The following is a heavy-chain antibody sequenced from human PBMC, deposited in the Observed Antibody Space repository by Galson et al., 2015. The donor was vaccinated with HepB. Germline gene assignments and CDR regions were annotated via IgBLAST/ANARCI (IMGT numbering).Heavy chain of an antibody. CDR1: GFTFSDYY. J-gene: IGHJ4*02. V-gene: IGHV3-30*03. CDR3: ARVSVTITTYDY. D-gene: IGHD4-17*01. Sequence: SLRLSCAASGFTFSDYYMSWIRQAPGKGLEWVAVISYDGSNKYYADSVKGRFTISRDNSKNTLYLQMNSLRAEDTAVYYCARVSVTITTYDYWGQGTLVTVSS. CDR2: ISYDGSNK.